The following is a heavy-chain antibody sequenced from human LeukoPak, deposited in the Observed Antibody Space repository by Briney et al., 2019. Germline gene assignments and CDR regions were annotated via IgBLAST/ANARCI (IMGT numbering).Heavy chain of an antibody. CDR1: GGSISSSY. CDR3: ARWVSHGFDV. J-gene: IGHJ3*01. Sequence: SETLSLTCTVSGGSISSSYWSWIGQPAGKGLEWIGRIYISGTTNYNPSLKSRVTMSVDTSKNQFSLKVTSVTAADTAVYYCARWVSHGFDVWGQGTMVTVSS. V-gene: IGHV4-4*07. CDR2: IYISGTT.